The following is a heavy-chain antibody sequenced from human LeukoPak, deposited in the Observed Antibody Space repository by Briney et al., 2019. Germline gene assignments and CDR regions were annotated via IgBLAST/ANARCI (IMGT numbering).Heavy chain of an antibody. J-gene: IGHJ4*02. V-gene: IGHV1-2*02. Sequence: ASVKVSCKASGYTFTVYYMHWVRQAPGQGLEWMGWINPNSGGTNYAQKFQGRVTMTRDTSISTAYMELSRLRSDDTAVYYCAREGYYYDSSGYLFDYWGQGTLVTVSS. D-gene: IGHD3-22*01. CDR3: AREGYYYDSSGYLFDY. CDR2: INPNSGGT. CDR1: GYTFTVYY.